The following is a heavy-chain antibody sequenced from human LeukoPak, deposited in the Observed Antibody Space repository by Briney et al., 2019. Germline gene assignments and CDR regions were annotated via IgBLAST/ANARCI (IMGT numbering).Heavy chain of an antibody. CDR3: ARVTTTYYYDSSGPNYFDD. CDR1: GGSIGSGGYY. D-gene: IGHD3-22*01. Sequence: SETLSLTCTVSGGSIGSGGYYWSWIRQRPGKGLEWIGYIYYSGSTYYNPSLKSRVTISVDRSKNQFSLKLSSVTAADTAVYYCARVTTTYYYDSSGPNYFDDWGQGTLVTVSS. CDR2: IYYSGST. V-gene: IGHV4-30-4*01. J-gene: IGHJ4*02.